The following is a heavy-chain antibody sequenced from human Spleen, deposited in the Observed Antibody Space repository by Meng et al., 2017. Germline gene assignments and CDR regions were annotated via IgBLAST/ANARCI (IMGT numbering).Heavy chain of an antibody. CDR3: AKADIVVVPAALGY. J-gene: IGHJ4*02. D-gene: IGHD2-2*01. V-gene: IGHV3-30*04. CDR1: GFTFSA. CDR2: ISNDGSNT. Sequence: GESLKISCAASGFTFSALHWVRQPPGKGLEWVAFISNDGSNTYYADSVKGRFTISRDNAKNSLYLQMNSLRAEDTALYYCAKADIVVVPAALGYWGQGTLVTVSS.